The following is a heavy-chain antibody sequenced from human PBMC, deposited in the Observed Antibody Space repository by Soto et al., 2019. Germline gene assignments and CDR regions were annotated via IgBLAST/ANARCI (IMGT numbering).Heavy chain of an antibody. CDR1: GYTFTSYY. Sequence: ASVKVSCKASGYTFTSYYMHWVRQAPGQGLEWTGIINPSGGSTSYAQKFQGRVTMTRDTSTSTVYMELSSLRSEDTAVYYCAREGGSSSSVDYYYYGMDVWGQGTTVTVSS. CDR3: AREGGSSSSVDYYYYGMDV. D-gene: IGHD6-6*01. J-gene: IGHJ6*02. CDR2: INPSGGST. V-gene: IGHV1-46*01.